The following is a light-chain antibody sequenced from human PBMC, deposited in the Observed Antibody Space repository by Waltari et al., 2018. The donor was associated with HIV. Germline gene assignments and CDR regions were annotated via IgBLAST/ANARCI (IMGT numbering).Light chain of an antibody. V-gene: IGKV1-39*01. CDR1: QNIKNY. J-gene: IGKJ3*01. CDR2: TAT. Sequence: DIQMTQPPSSLSASIGYGVTITCRTSQNIKNYLNWYQQKPGKAPKMLIYTATTLQSGVSSRFNGSGSGTDFTLTITGLEPEDFALYFCQQSYSSPTFGPGTTVDVK. CDR3: QQSYSSPT.